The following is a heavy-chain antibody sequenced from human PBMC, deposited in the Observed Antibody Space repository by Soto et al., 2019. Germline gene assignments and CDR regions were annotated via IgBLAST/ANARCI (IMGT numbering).Heavy chain of an antibody. CDR2: IYYSGST. J-gene: IGHJ4*02. Sequence: QVQLQESGPGLVKPSETLSLTCTVSGGSVSSGSYYWSWIRQPPGKGLEWIGYIYYSGSTNYNPSLTSRVTISVATSKNQFSLKLSSVTAADTAVYYCARWRQWLVRGSPDYWGQGTLVTVSS. CDR1: GGSVSSGSYY. V-gene: IGHV4-61*01. D-gene: IGHD6-19*01. CDR3: ARWRQWLVRGSPDY.